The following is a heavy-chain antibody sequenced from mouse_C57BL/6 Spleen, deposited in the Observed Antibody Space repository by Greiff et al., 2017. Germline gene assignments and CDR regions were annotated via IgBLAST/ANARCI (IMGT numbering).Heavy chain of an antibody. V-gene: IGHV3-6*01. CDR3: ASRYYSNYGWYFDV. Sequence: EVQLQQSGPGLVKPSQSLSLTCSVTGYSITSGYYWNWIRQFPGNKLEWMGYISYAGSNNSNPTLKNRISITRDTSKNQFFLKLNSVTTEDTATYYCASRYYSNYGWYFDVWGTGTTVTVSS. J-gene: IGHJ1*03. CDR1: GYSITSGYY. CDR2: ISYAGSN. D-gene: IGHD2-5*01.